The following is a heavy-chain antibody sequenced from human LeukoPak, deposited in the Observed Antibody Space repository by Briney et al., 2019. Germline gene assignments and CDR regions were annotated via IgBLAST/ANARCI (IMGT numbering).Heavy chain of an antibody. CDR2: SYYSGFT. V-gene: IGHV4-59*12. CDR1: GGSISLYY. CDR3: ARGQGTVTTH. D-gene: IGHD4-17*01. Sequence: PSETLSFTCTVSGGSISLYYWSWIRQPPGSALEWIGYSYYSGFTNYNPSLKSRVTMSVDTSKNQFSLNLSSVTAADTAVYYCARGQGTVTTHWGQGTLVTVSS. J-gene: IGHJ4*02.